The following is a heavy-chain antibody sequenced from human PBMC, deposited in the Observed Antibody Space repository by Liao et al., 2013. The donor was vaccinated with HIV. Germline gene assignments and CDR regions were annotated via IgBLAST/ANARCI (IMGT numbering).Heavy chain of an antibody. J-gene: IGHJ4*02. CDR1: GGSISSQSNF. Sequence: QLQLQESGPGLVKPSETLSLTCTVSGGSISSQSNFWGWIRQSPAKGLEWIGSIYYTGSDYYSPSFKSRVTISVDTSKNQMSLRLTSVTAADTAIYYCARDPRRGLFYFDLWGQGTQVTVSS. D-gene: IGHD3-10*01. V-gene: IGHV4-39*02. CDR2: IYYTGSD. CDR3: ARDPRRGLFYFDL.